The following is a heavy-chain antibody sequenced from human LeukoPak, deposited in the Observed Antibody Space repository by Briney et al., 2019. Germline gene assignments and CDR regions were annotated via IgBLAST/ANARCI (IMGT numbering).Heavy chain of an antibody. CDR3: ARDLTFTYA. CDR2: ISSSSSYI. J-gene: IGHJ5*02. V-gene: IGHV3-21*01. CDR1: GFTFSSYT. Sequence: GGSLRLSCEASGFTFSSYTMNWVRQAPGKGLEWVSSISSSSSYIYYADSVKGRFTISRDSAKNSLYLQMNSLGVEDTAVYYCARDLTFTYAWGQGTLVTVSS. D-gene: IGHD3-16*01.